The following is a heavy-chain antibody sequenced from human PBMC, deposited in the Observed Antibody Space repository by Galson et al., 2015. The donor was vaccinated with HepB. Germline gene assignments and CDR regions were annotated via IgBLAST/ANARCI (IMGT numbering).Heavy chain of an antibody. D-gene: IGHD3-22*01. CDR1: GYTFTGYY. Sequence: SVKVSCKASGYTFTGYYMHWVRQAPGKGLEWMGGFDPEDGETIYAQKFQGRVTMTEDTSTDTAYMELSSLRSEDTAVYYCATISGYYSPFDYWGQGTLVTVSS. CDR3: ATISGYYSPFDY. CDR2: FDPEDGET. V-gene: IGHV1-24*01. J-gene: IGHJ4*02.